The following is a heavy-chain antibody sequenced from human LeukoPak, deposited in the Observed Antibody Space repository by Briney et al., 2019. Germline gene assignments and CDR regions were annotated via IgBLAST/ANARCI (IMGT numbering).Heavy chain of an antibody. CDR3: ARDSRGVTQGSGYDY. CDR2: INHSGST. Sequence: SETLSLTCAVYGGSFSGYYWSWIRQPPGKGLEWIGEINHSGSTNYNPSLKSRVTISVDTSKNQFSLKLSSVTAADTAVYYCARDSRGVTQGSGYDYWGQGTLVTVSS. J-gene: IGHJ4*02. CDR1: GGSFSGYY. D-gene: IGHD3-22*01. V-gene: IGHV4-34*01.